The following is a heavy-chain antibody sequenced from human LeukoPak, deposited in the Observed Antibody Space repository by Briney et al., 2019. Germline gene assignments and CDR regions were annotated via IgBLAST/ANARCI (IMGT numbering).Heavy chain of an antibody. D-gene: IGHD3-16*01. J-gene: IGHJ5*02. CDR1: GGTFSSYA. CDR3: VSAITFGGVNWFDP. CDR2: IIPILGIA. V-gene: IGHV1-69*04. Sequence: SVKVSCKASGGTFSSYAISWVRQAPGQGLEWMGRIIPILGIANYAQKFQGRVTITADKSTSTAYMELSSLRSEDTAVYYCVSAITFGGVNWFDPWGQGTLVTVSS.